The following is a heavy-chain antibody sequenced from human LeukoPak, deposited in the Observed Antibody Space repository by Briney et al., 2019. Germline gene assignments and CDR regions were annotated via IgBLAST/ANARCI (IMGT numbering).Heavy chain of an antibody. CDR3: ARDGSGSLKYYFDY. V-gene: IGHV3-66*01. D-gene: IGHD1-26*01. CDR1: GFTFSNCA. CDR2: IYSGGST. J-gene: IGHJ4*02. Sequence: QPGGSLRLSCVASGFTFSNCAMSWVRQPPGKGLEWVAVIYSGGSTYYADSVKGRFTISRDNSKNTLYLQMNSLRAEDTAVYYCARDGSGSLKYYFDYWGQGTLVTVSS.